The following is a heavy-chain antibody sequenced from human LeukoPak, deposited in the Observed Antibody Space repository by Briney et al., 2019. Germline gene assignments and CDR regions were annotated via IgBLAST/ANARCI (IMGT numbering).Heavy chain of an antibody. CDR1: GYSFTSYW. J-gene: IGHJ4*02. CDR2: IYPGDSDT. CDR3: ARRTVMAEFDY. Sequence: GESLQISCKGSGYSFTSYWIGWVRQLPGKGLEWMGIIYPGDSDTRYSPSFQGQVTISADKSISTAYLQWSSLKASDTAMYYRARRTVMAEFDYWGQGTLVTVSS. V-gene: IGHV5-51*01. D-gene: IGHD3-16*01.